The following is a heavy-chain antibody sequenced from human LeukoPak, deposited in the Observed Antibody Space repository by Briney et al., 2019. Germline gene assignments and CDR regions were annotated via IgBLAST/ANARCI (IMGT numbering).Heavy chain of an antibody. CDR3: ARDWLAVAEGVCDY. CDR1: GFTFSSYG. J-gene: IGHJ4*02. CDR2: IWYDGSNK. Sequence: GGSLRLSCAASGFTFSSYGMHWVRQAPGKGLEWVAVIWYDGSNKYYADSVKGRFTISRDNSKNTLYLQMNSLRAEDTAVYYCARDWLAVAEGVCDYWGQGTLVTVSS. V-gene: IGHV3-33*01. D-gene: IGHD6-19*01.